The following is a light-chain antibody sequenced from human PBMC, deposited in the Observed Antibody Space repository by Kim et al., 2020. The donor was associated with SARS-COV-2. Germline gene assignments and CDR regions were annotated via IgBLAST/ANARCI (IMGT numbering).Light chain of an antibody. J-gene: IGKJ1*01. CDR1: QGISSW. V-gene: IGKV1-12*01. CDR2: GAS. CDR3: QQTNSVPPT. Sequence: DIQMTQSPCSVSASVGDRVTITCRASQGISSWLAWYQQKPGKAPKFLIYGASSLQSGVPSRFSGSGSGTEFTLTITSLQPEDCATYYCQQTNSVPPTFGQGTKVDIK.